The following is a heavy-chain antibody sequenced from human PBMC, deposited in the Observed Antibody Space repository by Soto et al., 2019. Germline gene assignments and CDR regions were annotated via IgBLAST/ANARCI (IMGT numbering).Heavy chain of an antibody. Sequence: ASVKVSCKASGYTFTSYSFAWVRQAPGQGLEWIGWISGYNGNTNYAQKFKGRVTMTTDASTTTAYMELRSLRSDDAAVYYCARWGRSYNYYYYGMDVWGQGTTVTVSS. CDR2: ISGYNGNT. V-gene: IGHV1-18*01. D-gene: IGHD1-26*01. CDR3: ARWGRSYNYYYYGMDV. CDR1: GYTFTSYS. J-gene: IGHJ6*02.